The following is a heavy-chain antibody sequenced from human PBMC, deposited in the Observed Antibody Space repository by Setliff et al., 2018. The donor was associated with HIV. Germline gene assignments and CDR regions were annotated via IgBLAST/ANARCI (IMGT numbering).Heavy chain of an antibody. D-gene: IGHD3-10*01. J-gene: IGHJ4*02. V-gene: IGHV4-39*01. CDR2: INHSGNT. CDR1: GGSISSGSYS. CDR3: ARQAPSGELYYFDY. Sequence: SETLSLTCTVSGGSISSGSYSWGWIRQPPGKGLEWIGEINHSGNTNYNPSLKSRVTISIDTSKNQFSLKLSSVTAADTAVYYCARQAPSGELYYFDYWGQGTLVTVSS.